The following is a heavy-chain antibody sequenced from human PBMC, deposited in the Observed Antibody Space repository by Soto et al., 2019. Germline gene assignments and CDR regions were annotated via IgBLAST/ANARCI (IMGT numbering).Heavy chain of an antibody. D-gene: IGHD3-9*01. CDR1: GFTFSGYW. CDR2: IKKDGTEK. V-gene: IGHV3-7*03. J-gene: IGHJ4*02. Sequence: EVQLVESGGGFVQPGGSLRLACAASGFTFSGYWMTWVRQAPGKGLEWVADIKKDGTEKYYVDSVKGRFTSSRDNDKKSVYLQMNGLTVEDTAVYRCARGPSYSDYSNDWFFDSWGQGALVTVSS. CDR3: ARGPSYSDYSNDWFFDS.